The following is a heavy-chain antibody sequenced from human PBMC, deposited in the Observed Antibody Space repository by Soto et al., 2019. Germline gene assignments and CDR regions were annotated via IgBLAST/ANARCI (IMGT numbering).Heavy chain of an antibody. J-gene: IGHJ4*02. CDR1: GYTFTVYY. D-gene: IGHD1-26*01. Sequence: DSVKVSCKAAGYTFTVYYMHWVRQAPGQGLEWMGWINPKSGGTMYPQKFQGRVTMTWDTSISTAYMALTRLRSDDTAVYYCARDLEKGGGSAGFDYWGQGTLVTVSS. CDR3: ARDLEKGGGSAGFDY. CDR2: INPKSGGT. V-gene: IGHV1-2*02.